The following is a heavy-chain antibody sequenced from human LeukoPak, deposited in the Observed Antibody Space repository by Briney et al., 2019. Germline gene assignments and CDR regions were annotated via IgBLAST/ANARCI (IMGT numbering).Heavy chain of an antibody. D-gene: IGHD4-11*01. CDR3: AKDATVTSGLVDY. Sequence: PGGSLRLSCAASGFTFSSYDMHWVRQAPGKGLEWVAFIRYDGSNKYYADSVKGRFTISRDNSKNTLYLQMNSLRAEDTAVYYCAKDATVTSGLVDYWGQGTLVTVSS. CDR1: GFTFSSYD. J-gene: IGHJ4*02. V-gene: IGHV3-30*02. CDR2: IRYDGSNK.